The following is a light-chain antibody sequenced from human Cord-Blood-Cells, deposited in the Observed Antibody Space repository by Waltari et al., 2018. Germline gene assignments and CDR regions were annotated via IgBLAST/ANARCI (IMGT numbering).Light chain of an antibody. J-gene: IGKJ3*01. Sequence: DIVMTQSPDSLAVSLGERATINCKSSQSVLYSSNNKNYLAWYQQKPGQPPKLLIYWASNRESGVSDPFNCSGFGTDFTLTISSLQAEDVAVYYCQQYYSTPFTFGPGTKVDIK. V-gene: IGKV4-1*01. CDR3: QQYYSTPFT. CDR1: QSVLYSSNNKNY. CDR2: WAS.